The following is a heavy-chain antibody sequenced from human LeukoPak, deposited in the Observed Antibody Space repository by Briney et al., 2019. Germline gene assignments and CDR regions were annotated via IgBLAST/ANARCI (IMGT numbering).Heavy chain of an antibody. CDR3: ARSMVRGVISELSMYNWFDP. V-gene: IGHV4-4*07. CDR1: GGSISSYY. D-gene: IGHD3-10*01. Sequence: PSETLSLTCTVSGGSISSYYWSWIRQPAGKGLEWIGRIYTSGSTNYNPSLKSRVTISVDTSKNQFSLKLSSVTAADTAVYYCARSMVRGVISELSMYNWFDPWGQGTLVTVSS. CDR2: IYTSGST. J-gene: IGHJ5*02.